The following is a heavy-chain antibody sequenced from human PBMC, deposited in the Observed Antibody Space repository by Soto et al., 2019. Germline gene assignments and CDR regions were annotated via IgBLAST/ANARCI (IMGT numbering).Heavy chain of an antibody. D-gene: IGHD3-10*01. J-gene: IGHJ6*02. Sequence: PGWALGLCSRTFAFTAIKCWAGLVRQAPGLGLEWIGRIRPNDDGGTVEYAAPVKGRFVISRDDFANTMYLQMNSLEIGDTGVYYCTAAGVLGVVLSGMAVWGQGTAITVS. V-gene: IGHV3-15*01. CDR2: IRPNDDGGTV. CDR3: TAAGVLGVVLSGMAV. CDR1: AFTAIKCW.